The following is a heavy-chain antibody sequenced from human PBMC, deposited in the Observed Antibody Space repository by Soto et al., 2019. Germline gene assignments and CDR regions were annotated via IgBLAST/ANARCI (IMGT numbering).Heavy chain of an antibody. Sequence: QVQLVQSGAEVKKPGASVKVSCKASGYTFTSYGISLVRQAPGQGLEWMGWISAYNGNTNYAQKLQGRVTMTTDTSTSTACMELRSLSSDDTAVYYCARSKGGYEHIDYWGQGTLVTVSS. D-gene: IGHD3-16*01. V-gene: IGHV1-18*01. CDR2: ISAYNGNT. CDR3: ARSKGGYEHIDY. J-gene: IGHJ4*02. CDR1: GYTFTSYG.